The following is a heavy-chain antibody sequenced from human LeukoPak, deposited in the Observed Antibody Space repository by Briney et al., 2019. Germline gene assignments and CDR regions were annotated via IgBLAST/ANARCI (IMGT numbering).Heavy chain of an antibody. V-gene: IGHV4-39*01. Sequence: SETLSLTCTVSGDSISSSKKYWGWVRQPPGKGLEWIGSIYYSGNTYYSPSLKSRVTISLDTSRNQFSLRLSSVTAADTAVYYCARRFIPVAGYNWFDPWGQGTLVTVSS. CDR2: IYYSGNT. CDR1: GDSISSSKKY. CDR3: ARRFIPVAGYNWFDP. J-gene: IGHJ5*02. D-gene: IGHD6-19*01.